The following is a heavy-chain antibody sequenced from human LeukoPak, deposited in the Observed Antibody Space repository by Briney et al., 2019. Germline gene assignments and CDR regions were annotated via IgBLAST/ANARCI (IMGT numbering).Heavy chain of an antibody. CDR3: AKERNYYGSDALIDY. CDR2: ISYDGSSK. D-gene: IGHD3-10*01. CDR1: GFTFSSYG. Sequence: PGGSLRLSCAASGFTFSSYGMHWVRQAPDKGLEWVAVISYDGSSKYCADSVKGRFTISRDNSKNTLYLQMNSLRDEDTAVYYCAKERNYYGSDALIDYWGQGTLVTVSS. V-gene: IGHV3-30*18. J-gene: IGHJ4*02.